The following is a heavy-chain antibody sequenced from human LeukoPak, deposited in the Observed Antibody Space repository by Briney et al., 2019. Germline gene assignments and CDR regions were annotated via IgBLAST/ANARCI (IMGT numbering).Heavy chain of an antibody. CDR1: GFTFDDYA. Sequence: PGRSLRLSCAASGFTFDDYAMHWVRQAPGKGLEWVSGISWNSGSIGYADSVKGRFTISRDNAKNSLYLQMNSLRAEDTALYYCAKTHAFPLWFGERGEDYFDYWGQGTLVTVSS. V-gene: IGHV3-9*01. J-gene: IGHJ4*02. CDR2: ISWNSGSI. CDR3: AKTHAFPLWFGERGEDYFDY. D-gene: IGHD3-10*01.